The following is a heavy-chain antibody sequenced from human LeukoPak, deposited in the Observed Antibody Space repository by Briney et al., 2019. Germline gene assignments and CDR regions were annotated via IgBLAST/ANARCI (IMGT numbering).Heavy chain of an antibody. V-gene: IGHV3-9*01. CDR1: GFTFDDYA. Sequence: GGSLRLSCVASGFTFDDYAMHWVRQVPGKGLEWVSGISWDSGSTGYADSVKGRFTISRDNAKNSLYLQMNSLRAEDTALYYCAKDMTTVTTSGSDYWGQGTLVTVSS. CDR3: AKDMTTVTTSGSDY. J-gene: IGHJ4*02. D-gene: IGHD4-17*01. CDR2: ISWDSGST.